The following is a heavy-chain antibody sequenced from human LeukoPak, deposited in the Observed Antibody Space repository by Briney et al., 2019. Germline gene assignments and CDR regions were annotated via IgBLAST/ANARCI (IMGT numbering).Heavy chain of an antibody. CDR2: IYYSGST. CDR1: GGSISSGGYY. V-gene: IGHV4-31*03. D-gene: IGHD5-24*01. J-gene: IGHJ6*02. CDR3: ARRRDNNYYFDMDV. Sequence: PSETLSLTCTVSGGSISSGGYYWSWIRQHPGKGLEWIGYIYYSGSTYYNPSLKGRVTMSVDTSKNQFSLRLSSVTAADTALYYCARRRDNNYYFDMDVWGQGTTVTVSS.